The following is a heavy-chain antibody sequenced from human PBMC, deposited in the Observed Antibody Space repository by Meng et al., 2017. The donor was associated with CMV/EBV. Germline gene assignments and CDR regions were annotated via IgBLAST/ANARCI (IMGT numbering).Heavy chain of an antibody. CDR3: ARDHGNSWFDP. CDR2: IYYSGST. Sequence: SETLSLTCTVSGGSISSYYRSWIRQPPGKGLEWIGYIYYSGSTNYNPSLKSRVTISVDTSKNQFSLKLSSVTAADTAVYYCARDHGNSWFDPWGQGTLVTVSS. J-gene: IGHJ5*02. V-gene: IGHV4-59*01. D-gene: IGHD1-26*01. CDR1: GGSISSYY.